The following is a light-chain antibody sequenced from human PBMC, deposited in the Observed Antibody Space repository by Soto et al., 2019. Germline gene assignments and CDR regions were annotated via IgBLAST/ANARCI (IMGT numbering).Light chain of an antibody. Sequence: EIVMTQSPATLSVSPGERATLSCRASQSVSSNLAWYQKKPGQDPRILIYGISKRATDIPDRFSGSGSGTEFNLTISRLQTEDFATYYCQQHGQWPITFGQGTRVDIK. CDR2: GIS. J-gene: IGKJ5*01. CDR3: QQHGQWPIT. V-gene: IGKV3D-15*01. CDR1: QSVSSN.